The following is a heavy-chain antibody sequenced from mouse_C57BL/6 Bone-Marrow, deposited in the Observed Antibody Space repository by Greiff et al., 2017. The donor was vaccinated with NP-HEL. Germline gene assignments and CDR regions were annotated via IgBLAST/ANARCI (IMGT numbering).Heavy chain of an antibody. D-gene: IGHD2-3*01. Sequence: VQLQQSGAELARPGASVKLSCKASGYTFTSYGISWVKQRTGQGLEWIGEIYPRSGNTYYNEKFKGKATLTADKSSSTADMELRSLTSEDSAVYFCARPIYDGYYPYYFDYWGQGTSLTVSS. V-gene: IGHV1-81*01. CDR2: IYPRSGNT. J-gene: IGHJ2*02. CDR3: ARPIYDGYYPYYFDY. CDR1: GYTFTSYG.